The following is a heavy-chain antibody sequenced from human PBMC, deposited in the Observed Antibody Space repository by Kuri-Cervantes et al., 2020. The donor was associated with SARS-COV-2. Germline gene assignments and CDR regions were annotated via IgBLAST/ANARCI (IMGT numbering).Heavy chain of an antibody. V-gene: IGHV4-59*01. CDR3: ARGWDYGSGSYYPRGDYGMDV. D-gene: IGHD3-10*01. CDR2: IYYSGST. CDR1: GGSISGYY. Sequence: SETLSLTCTVSGGSISGYYWSWIRQPPGKGLEWIGYIYYSGSTNYNPSLKSRVTISVNTSKNQFSLKLSSVTAADTAVYYCARGWDYGSGSYYPRGDYGMDVWGQGTTVTVSS. J-gene: IGHJ6*02.